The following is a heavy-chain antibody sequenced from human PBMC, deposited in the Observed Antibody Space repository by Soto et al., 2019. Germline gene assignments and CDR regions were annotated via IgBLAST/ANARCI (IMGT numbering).Heavy chain of an antibody. Sequence: ASVKVSCKASGGTFSSYAISWVRQAPGQGLEWMGGIIPIFGTANYAQKFQGRVTITADESTSTAYMELSSLRSEDTAVYYCASDRIAVAGTCWFDPWGQGTLVTVSS. CDR1: GGTFSSYA. CDR3: ASDRIAVAGTCWFDP. V-gene: IGHV1-69*13. D-gene: IGHD6-19*01. J-gene: IGHJ5*02. CDR2: IIPIFGTA.